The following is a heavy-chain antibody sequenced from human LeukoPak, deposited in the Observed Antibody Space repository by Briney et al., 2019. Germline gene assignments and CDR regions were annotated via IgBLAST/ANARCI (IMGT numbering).Heavy chain of an antibody. J-gene: IGHJ6*03. V-gene: IGHV4-59*01. CDR1: GGSISSYY. D-gene: IGHD1-26*01. CDR2: IYYSGST. CDR3: ARDMRAVGATTGVAYYYYYMDV. Sequence: PSETLSLTCTVSGGSISSYYWSWIRQPPGKGLEWIGYIYYSGSTNYNPSLKSRVTISVDTSKNQFSLKLSSVTAADTAVYYCARDMRAVGATTGVAYYYYYMDVWGKGTTVTISS.